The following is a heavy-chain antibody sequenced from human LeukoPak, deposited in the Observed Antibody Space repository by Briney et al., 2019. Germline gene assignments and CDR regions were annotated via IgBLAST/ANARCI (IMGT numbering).Heavy chain of an antibody. CDR3: ARYGSGSSLDY. Sequence: SETLSLTCTVSGGSISSYYWIWIRQPPGKGLEWIGYIYYSGSINYNPSLKSRVTISLDTSKNQFSLKLSSVTAADTAVYYCARYGSGSSLDYWGQGTLVTVSS. CDR2: IYYSGSI. J-gene: IGHJ4*02. CDR1: GGSISSYY. D-gene: IGHD3-10*01. V-gene: IGHV4-59*01.